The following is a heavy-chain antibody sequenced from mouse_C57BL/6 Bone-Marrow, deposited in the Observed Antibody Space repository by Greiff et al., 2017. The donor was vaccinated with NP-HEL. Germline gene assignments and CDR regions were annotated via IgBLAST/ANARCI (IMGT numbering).Heavy chain of an antibody. Sequence: EVQLQQSGPVLVKPGASVKMSCKASGYTFTDYYMNWVKQSHGKSLEWIGVINPYNGGTSYNQKFKGKATLTVDKSSSTAHMELNSLTSEDSAVYYCARWYYGSSYDYWGQGTTLTVSS. J-gene: IGHJ2*01. CDR3: ARWYYGSSYDY. CDR2: INPYNGGT. V-gene: IGHV1-19*01. D-gene: IGHD1-1*01. CDR1: GYTFTDYY.